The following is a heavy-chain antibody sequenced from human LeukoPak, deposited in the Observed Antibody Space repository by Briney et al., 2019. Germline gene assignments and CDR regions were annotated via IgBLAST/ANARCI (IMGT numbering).Heavy chain of an antibody. CDR2: ISSSRSSI. J-gene: IGHJ4*02. CDR3: ARVEQQPNSYYFDY. D-gene: IGHD6-13*01. CDR1: RLTFSTYS. V-gene: IGHV3-21*04. Sequence: GGSLRLSCAASRLTFSTYSMSWVRQAPGKGLEWVSFISSSRSSIYYADSVKGRFTISRDNAKNSLYLQMNSLRAEDTAVYYCARVEQQPNSYYFDYWGQGTLVTVSS.